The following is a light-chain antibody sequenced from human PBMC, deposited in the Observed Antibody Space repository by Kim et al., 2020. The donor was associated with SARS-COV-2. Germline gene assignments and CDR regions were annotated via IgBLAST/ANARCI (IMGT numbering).Light chain of an antibody. CDR2: KHN. CDR3: QAWDSSTVV. J-gene: IGLJ2*01. Sequence: SVCQGKTASITWAGDKLGDKEACWLQQKPGQAPVLVIYKHNKRPSGIPERFSGSNSGNTATLTISGTQAMDEADYYCQAWDSSTVVFGGGTQLTVL. CDR1: KLGDKE. V-gene: IGLV3-1*01.